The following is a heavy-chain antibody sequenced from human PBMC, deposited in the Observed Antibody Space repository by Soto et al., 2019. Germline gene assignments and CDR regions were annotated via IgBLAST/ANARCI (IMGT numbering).Heavy chain of an antibody. D-gene: IGHD3-22*01. Sequence: GGSLRLSCAASGFTFSSYGMHWVRQAPGKGLEWVAVIWYDGSNKYYADSVKGRFTISRDNSKNTLYLQMNSLRAEDTAVYYCARDAANTYYYDSSGYPDYWGQGTLVTVSS. CDR1: GFTFSSYG. J-gene: IGHJ4*02. CDR2: IWYDGSNK. V-gene: IGHV3-33*01. CDR3: ARDAANTYYYDSSGYPDY.